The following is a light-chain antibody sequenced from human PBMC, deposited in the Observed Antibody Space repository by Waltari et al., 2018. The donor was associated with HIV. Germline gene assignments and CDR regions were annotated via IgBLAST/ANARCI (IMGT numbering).Light chain of an antibody. CDR3: QQLNSYPVT. CDR1: QDSSSY. Sequence: DIQLTQSPSILSASIGDRVTITCRASQDSSSYLAWYQQKPGKAPKVLIYAVSTLQSGVPSRFSGSGSGTEFTLTITSLQAEDFATYYCQQLNSYPVTFGQGTKVEIK. CDR2: AVS. V-gene: IGKV1-9*01. J-gene: IGKJ1*01.